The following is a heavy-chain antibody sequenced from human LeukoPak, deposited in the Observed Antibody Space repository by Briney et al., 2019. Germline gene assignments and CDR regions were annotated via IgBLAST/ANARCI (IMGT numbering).Heavy chain of an antibody. CDR2: ISPDDSEI. J-gene: IGHJ4*02. D-gene: IGHD1-26*01. Sequence: GESLKISCKGSGYSFTTYWIGWVRQMPRRGLEWMGIISPDDSEIRYSPSFRGQVTISADKYISTAYLQWSRLKASDTAIYYCARHEGSGSYYSYWGQGTLVTVSS. CDR3: ARHEGSGSYYSY. CDR1: GYSFTTYW. V-gene: IGHV5-51*01.